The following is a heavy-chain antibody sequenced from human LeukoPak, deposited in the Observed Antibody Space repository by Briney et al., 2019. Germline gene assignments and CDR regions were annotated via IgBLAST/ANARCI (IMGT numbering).Heavy chain of an antibody. CDR3: ARGPGMDV. CDR1: GYTFTSYG. CDR2: ISAYNGNT. V-gene: IGHV1-18*04. J-gene: IGHJ6*02. Sequence: ASVKVSCKASGYTFTSYGISWVRQAPGQGLEWMGWISAYNGNTNYAQKFQGRVTITADKSTSTAYMELSSLRSEDTAVYYCARGPGMDVWGQGTTVTVSS.